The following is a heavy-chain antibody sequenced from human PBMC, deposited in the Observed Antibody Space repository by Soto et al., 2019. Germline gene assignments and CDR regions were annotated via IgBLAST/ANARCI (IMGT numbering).Heavy chain of an antibody. D-gene: IGHD6-25*01. CDR3: VREMWTRSGPQNYFDY. V-gene: IGHV1-18*01. Sequence: QVQLVQSEGELRQPGASVKVSCRDSGYTFTSYGIIWVRQAPGQGLEWMGYISPNSGATTYAQNLQGRLTMTTDTSKRTAYMELRSPRSDATAIYYCVREMWTRSGPQNYFDYWGLGPLVTVSS. CDR1: GYTFTSYG. J-gene: IGHJ4*02. CDR2: ISPNSGAT.